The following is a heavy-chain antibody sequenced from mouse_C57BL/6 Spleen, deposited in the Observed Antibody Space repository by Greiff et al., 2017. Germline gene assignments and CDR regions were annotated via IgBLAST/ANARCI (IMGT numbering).Heavy chain of an antibody. CDR1: GYTFTTYP. D-gene: IGHD1-1*01. CDR3: GRRGYGSSYGFDY. CDR2: FHPDNDDT. V-gene: IGHV1-47*01. J-gene: IGHJ2*01. Sequence: VQLQQSGAELVKPGASVKMSCKASGYTFTTYPIEWMKQSPGKSLEWIGNFHPDNDDTKYNEKFKGKATLTVEKSSSTVYLELSRLTSADSAVXYCGRRGYGSSYGFDYWGQGTTLTVSS.